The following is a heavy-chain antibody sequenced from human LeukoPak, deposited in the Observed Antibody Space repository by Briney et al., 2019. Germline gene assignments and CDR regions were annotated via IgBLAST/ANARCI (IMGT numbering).Heavy chain of an antibody. Sequence: ASVKVSCKVSGYTLTELSMHWVRQAPGKGLEWMGGFDPEDGETIYAQEFQGRVTMTEDTSTDTAYMELSSLRSEDTAVYYCATLRVTMVRGVITYYYGMDVWGKGTTVTVSS. CDR1: GYTLTELS. CDR3: ATLRVTMVRGVITYYYGMDV. J-gene: IGHJ6*04. V-gene: IGHV1-24*01. CDR2: FDPEDGET. D-gene: IGHD3-10*01.